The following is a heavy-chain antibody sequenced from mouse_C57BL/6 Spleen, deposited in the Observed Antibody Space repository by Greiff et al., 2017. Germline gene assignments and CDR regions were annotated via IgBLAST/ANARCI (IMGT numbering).Heavy chain of an antibody. V-gene: IGHV1-64*01. D-gene: IGHD2-2*01. CDR1: GYTFTSYR. J-gene: IGHJ2*01. CDR3: AMVTTGY. CDR2: IHPNSGST. Sequence: QVQLQQSGPELVKPGASVKISCKASGYTFTSYRMHWVKQRPGQGLEWIGMIHPNSGSTNYNEKFKSKATLTVDKSSSTAYMQLSSLTSEDSAVYYCAMVTTGYWGQGTTLTVSS.